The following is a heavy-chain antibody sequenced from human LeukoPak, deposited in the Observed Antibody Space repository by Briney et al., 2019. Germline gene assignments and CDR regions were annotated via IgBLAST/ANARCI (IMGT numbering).Heavy chain of an antibody. V-gene: IGHV3-72*01. CDR3: ASPGYPKYFQH. CDR1: GFTFSDHY. D-gene: IGHD5-18*01. J-gene: IGHJ1*01. CDR2: SKNKAESYTA. Sequence: GGSLRLSCAASGFTFSDHYMDWVRQAPGKGLEWVGRSKNKAESYTAEYAASVKGRFSISRDHSKNSLFLQMDSLKTEDTAVYYCASPGYPKYFQHWGQGTLVTVSS.